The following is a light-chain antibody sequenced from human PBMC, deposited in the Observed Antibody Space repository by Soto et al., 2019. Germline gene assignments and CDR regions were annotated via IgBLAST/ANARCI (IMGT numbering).Light chain of an antibody. CDR3: AVWDDSLNGPV. CDR1: RSNIGSNA. CDR2: SNN. Sequence: QSVLTQPPSASGTPGQRVTISCSGTRSNIGSNAVSWYQQLPGTAPKLLIYSNNQRPSGVPDRFSDSKSGTSASLAISGLQSEDEADYYCAVWDDSLNGPVFGGGTQLTV. J-gene: IGLJ3*02. V-gene: IGLV1-44*01.